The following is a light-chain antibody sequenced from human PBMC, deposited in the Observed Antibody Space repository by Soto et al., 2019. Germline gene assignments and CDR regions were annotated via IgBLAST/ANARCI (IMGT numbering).Light chain of an antibody. CDR1: QSIRTW. CDR2: DAS. V-gene: IGKV1-5*01. J-gene: IGKJ1*01. CDR3: QHYNSYSEA. Sequence: DIQMTQSPSTLSASVGDRVTLTCRASQSIRTWLAWYQQKPGKAPKLLIYDASSLESGVPSRFSGSGSGTEFTLTISSLQPDDFATYYCQHYNSYSEAFGQGTKVDI.